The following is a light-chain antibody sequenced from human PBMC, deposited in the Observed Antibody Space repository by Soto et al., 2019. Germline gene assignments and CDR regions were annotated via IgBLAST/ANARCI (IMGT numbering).Light chain of an antibody. J-gene: IGKJ5*01. CDR3: QQRSNWPIT. CDR2: GAS. V-gene: IGKV3-15*01. CDR1: QGIGDT. Sequence: EVVMMQSTATLSVSPGEGATLSCRASQGIGDTLAWYQHKPGQTPRLLIYGASTRVTGIPARFSGLGSGTEFNLTISSLQSEDFAVYYCQQRSNWPITFGQGTRLETK.